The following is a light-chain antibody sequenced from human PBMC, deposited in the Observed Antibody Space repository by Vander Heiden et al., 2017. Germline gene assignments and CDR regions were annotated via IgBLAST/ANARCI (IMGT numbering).Light chain of an antibody. CDR1: LSVSSSY. Sequence: ELALTQSPGPLSLSPGERSTLSCRASLSVSSSYLAWYQQTPGKAPRLLIYGASTRATGIPDRFSGSGSGTDFTLTISRLEPEDFAVYYCQQYGSSSGTFGQGTKVEIK. V-gene: IGKV3-20*01. CDR3: QQYGSSSGT. J-gene: IGKJ1*01. CDR2: GAS.